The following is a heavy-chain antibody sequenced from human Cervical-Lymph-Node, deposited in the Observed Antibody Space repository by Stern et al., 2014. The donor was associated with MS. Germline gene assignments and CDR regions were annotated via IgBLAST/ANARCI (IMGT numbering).Heavy chain of an antibody. V-gene: IGHV1-69*06. CDR3: STAPVLYCTNGVCPPGGDV. J-gene: IGHJ6*02. CDR2: IVPMFGTT. CDR1: GGTLSSHA. Sequence: QLVQSGTEVKKPGSSMKISCRASGGTLSSHAVTWVRQAPGQGLEWMGGIVPMFGTTNYAQKFQGRVTITADKSTSTAYMELSSLRFEDTAVYYCSTAPVLYCTNGVCPPGGDVWGQGTTVTVS. D-gene: IGHD2-8*01.